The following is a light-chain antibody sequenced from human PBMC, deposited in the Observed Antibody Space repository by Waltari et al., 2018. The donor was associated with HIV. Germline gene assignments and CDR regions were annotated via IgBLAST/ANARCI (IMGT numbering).Light chain of an antibody. CDR3: AAWDDSLNGWV. CDR1: SSNIGSNY. V-gene: IGLV1-47*01. J-gene: IGLJ3*02. Sequence: QSVLTQPPSTSGTPGPRVTISCSGLSSNIGSNYIYWYRQVPGTTPKLLMYTNTRRPSGVPDRFSGSRSGTSASLAISGLRSGDEADYYCAAWDDSLNGWVFGGGTKLTVL. CDR2: TNT.